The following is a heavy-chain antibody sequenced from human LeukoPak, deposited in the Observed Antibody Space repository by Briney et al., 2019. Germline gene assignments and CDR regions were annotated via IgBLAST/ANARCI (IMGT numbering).Heavy chain of an antibody. D-gene: IGHD7-27*01. J-gene: IGHJ4*02. Sequence: GGSLRLSCAASGFTFSSYEMNWVRQAPGKGLEWVSYIRSSPKTIYYADSVKGRFTISRDDAKNLLYLQMNSLRAEDTAVYYCVRDLHWGFDYWGQGIQVTVSS. CDR2: IRSSPKTI. V-gene: IGHV3-48*03. CDR3: VRDLHWGFDY. CDR1: GFTFSSYE.